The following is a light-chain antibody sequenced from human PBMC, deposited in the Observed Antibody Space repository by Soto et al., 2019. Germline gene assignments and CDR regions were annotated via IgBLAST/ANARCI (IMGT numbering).Light chain of an antibody. J-gene: IGLJ1*01. CDR2: DVS. Sequence: QSALTQPASVSGSPGQSIAISCTGTSSDVGAYNSVSWYQQYPGKAPKLMIHDVSNRPSGVSNRFSGSKSGNTASLTISGLQAEDVADYYCSSYTSSSSYVFGSGTKLTVL. CDR1: SSDVGAYNS. CDR3: SSYTSSSSYV. V-gene: IGLV2-14*01.